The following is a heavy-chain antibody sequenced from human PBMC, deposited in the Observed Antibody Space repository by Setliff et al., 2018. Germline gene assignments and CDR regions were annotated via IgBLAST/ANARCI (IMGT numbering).Heavy chain of an antibody. Sequence: ASVKVSCKASGYTFTGYYIHWVRQAPGQGLDWMGVLNPSGGGTEFAEKFQGRLTVTRDTSTSTVYMELSSLRSEDTAVYYCARESVPVPAGYGMDVWGQGTTVTVSS. V-gene: IGHV1-46*01. J-gene: IGHJ6*02. CDR1: GYTFTGYY. CDR3: ARESVPVPAGYGMDV. D-gene: IGHD2-2*01. CDR2: LNPSGGGT.